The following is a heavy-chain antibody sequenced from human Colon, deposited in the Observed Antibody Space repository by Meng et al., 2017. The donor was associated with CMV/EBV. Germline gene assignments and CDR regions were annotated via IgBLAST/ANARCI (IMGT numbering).Heavy chain of an antibody. CDR3: ARDSNLSGLAY. CDR1: GASITSYD. CDR2: VYISGNT. J-gene: IGHJ4*02. Sequence: VQLRESGPGLVKPSETLSLTCTVSGASITSYDWSWIRQPAGKGLEWIGRVYISGNTNYNPSLKSRVTMSIDTSKNQLSLNIRSVTAADTAVYYCARDSNLSGLAYWGQGTLVTVSS. V-gene: IGHV4-4*07. D-gene: IGHD3-10*01.